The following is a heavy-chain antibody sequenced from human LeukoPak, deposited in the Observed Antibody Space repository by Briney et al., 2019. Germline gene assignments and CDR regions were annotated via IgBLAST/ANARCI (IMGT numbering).Heavy chain of an antibody. J-gene: IGHJ4*02. CDR3: AKDAHSGYDPEAPQAAAGPRYYFDY. Sequence: PGGSLRLSCAVSGFTFSSYGMTWVRQAPGKGLEWVSTISGNGDDTYYADSVEGRFTISRDNSENTLYLQMNSLRAEDTAIYFCAKDAHSGYDPEAPQAAAGPRYYFDYWGQGTLVTVSS. CDR1: GFTFSSYG. CDR2: ISGNGDDT. V-gene: IGHV3-23*01. D-gene: IGHD5-12*01.